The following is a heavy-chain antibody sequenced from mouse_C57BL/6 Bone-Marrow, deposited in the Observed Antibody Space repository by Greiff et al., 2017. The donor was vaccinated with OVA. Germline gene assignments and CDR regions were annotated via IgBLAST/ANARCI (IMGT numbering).Heavy chain of an antibody. Sequence: EVKVIESGGGLVKPGGSLKLSCAASGFTFSDYGMHWVRQAPEKGLEWVAYISSGSSTIYYADTVKGRFTISRDNAKNTLFLQMTSLRSEDTAMYYCARGGRPFRLTVVEGYFDVWGTGTTVTVSS. J-gene: IGHJ1*03. CDR2: ISSGSSTI. CDR1: GFTFSDYG. CDR3: ARGGRPFRLTVVEGYFDV. D-gene: IGHD1-1*01. V-gene: IGHV5-17*01.